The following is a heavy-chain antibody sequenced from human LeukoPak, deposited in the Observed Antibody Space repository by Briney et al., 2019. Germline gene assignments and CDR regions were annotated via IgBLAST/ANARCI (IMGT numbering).Heavy chain of an antibody. Sequence: SETLSLTCTVSGGSISSSSYYWGWIRQPPGKGLEWIGSIYYSGSTYYNPSLKSRVTISVDTSKNQFSLKLSSVTAADTAVYYCARPHVLQYYYYGMDVWAKGPRSPSP. V-gene: IGHV4-39*01. CDR1: GGSISSSSYY. CDR2: IYYSGST. D-gene: IGHD6-6*01. CDR3: ARPHVLQYYYYGMDV. J-gene: IGHJ6*02.